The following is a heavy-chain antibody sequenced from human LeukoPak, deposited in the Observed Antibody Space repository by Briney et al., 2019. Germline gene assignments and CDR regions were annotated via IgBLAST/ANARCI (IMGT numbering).Heavy chain of an antibody. D-gene: IGHD2-2*01. CDR1: GGSFSGYY. J-gene: IGHJ4*02. CDR2: INHSGST. Sequence: SETLSLTCAVYGGSFSGYYWSWIRQPPGKGLEWIGEINHSGSTNYNPSLKSRVTISVDTSKNQFSLKLSSVTAADTAVYYCARGPSRDIVVVPAATTAYYFDYWGQGTLVTVSS. V-gene: IGHV4-34*01. CDR3: ARGPSRDIVVVPAATTAYYFDY.